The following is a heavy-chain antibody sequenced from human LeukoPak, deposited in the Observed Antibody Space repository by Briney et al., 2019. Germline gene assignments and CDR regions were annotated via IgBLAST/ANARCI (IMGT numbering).Heavy chain of an antibody. D-gene: IGHD1-1*01. V-gene: IGHV3-33*01. CDR2: IWYDGSNK. CDR1: GFTFSSYG. J-gene: IGHJ4*02. CDR3: VRVGYTNDGIDY. Sequence: GGSLRLSCAVSGFTFSSYGMHWVRQAPGKGLEWVAVIWYDGSNKHYADSVKGRFTISRDSSKNTLDLQMNSLRAEDTAVYYCVRVGYTNDGIDYWGQGTLVTVSS.